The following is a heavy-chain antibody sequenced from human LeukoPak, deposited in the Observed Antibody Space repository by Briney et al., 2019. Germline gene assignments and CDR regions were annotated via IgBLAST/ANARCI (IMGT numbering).Heavy chain of an antibody. D-gene: IGHD1/OR15-1a*01. J-gene: IGHJ3*02. CDR3: ARAPTRDIAAFDI. CDR2: ISYDGSNK. V-gene: IGHV3-30-3*01. Sequence: GRSLRLSCAASGFTFSSYAMHWVRQAPGKGLEWVAVISYDGSNKYYADSVKGRFTISRDNAKNTLYLQMNSLRAEDTAVYYCARAPTRDIAAFDIWGQGTMVTVSS. CDR1: GFTFSSYA.